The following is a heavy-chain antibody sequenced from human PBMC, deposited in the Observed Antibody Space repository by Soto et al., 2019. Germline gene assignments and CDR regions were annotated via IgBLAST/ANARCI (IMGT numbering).Heavy chain of an antibody. V-gene: IGHV1-69*02. CDR1: GGTFSSYT. Sequence: QVQLVQSGAEVKKPGSSVKVSCKASGGTFSSYTIIWVRQAPGQGLEWMGRIIPILGIANYAQKFQGRVTITADKSTSTAYMELSSLRSEDTAVYYCALTGSYGDVLLLDYWGQGTLVTVSS. J-gene: IGHJ4*02. CDR3: ALTGSYGDVLLLDY. CDR2: IIPILGIA. D-gene: IGHD4-17*01.